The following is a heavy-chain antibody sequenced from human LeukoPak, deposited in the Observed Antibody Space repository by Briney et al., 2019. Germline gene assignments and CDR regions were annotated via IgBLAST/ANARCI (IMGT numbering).Heavy chain of an antibody. CDR1: GFRFSDYW. CDR3: TTEFGRPGY. Sequence: GSLRLSCVASGFRFSDYWISWVRQAPGKGLEWVANIKKDGSEKNYVDSVKGQFTISRDNAKNSLYLQMNSLRVEDTAAYYCTTEFGRPGYWGQGTLVTVSS. CDR2: IKKDGSEK. V-gene: IGHV3-7*05. J-gene: IGHJ4*02. D-gene: IGHD3-16*01.